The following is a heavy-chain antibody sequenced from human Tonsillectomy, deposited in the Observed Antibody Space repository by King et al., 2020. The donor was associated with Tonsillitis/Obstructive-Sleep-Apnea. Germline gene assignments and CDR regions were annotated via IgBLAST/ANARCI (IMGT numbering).Heavy chain of an antibody. CDR3: AGSLYYYGSGSYYTYYFDY. V-gene: IGHV4-61*01. CDR1: GGSVSSNSYY. J-gene: IGHJ4*02. Sequence: VQLQESGPGLVKPSETLSLTCTVSGGSVSSNSYYWNWIRQPPGKGLEWIGYSYYSGTTNYNPSLKSRVTISSDTSKNQFSLKLSSVTAADTAVYYCAGSLYYYGSGSYYTYYFDYWGQGTLVTVSS. D-gene: IGHD3-10*01. CDR2: SYYSGTT.